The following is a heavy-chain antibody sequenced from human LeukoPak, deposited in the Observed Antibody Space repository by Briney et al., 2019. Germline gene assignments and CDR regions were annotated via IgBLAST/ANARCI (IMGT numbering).Heavy chain of an antibody. D-gene: IGHD6-13*01. CDR3: ATDRGLAGTKENWFDP. CDR1: GYTLTELS. CDR2: FDPEDGET. V-gene: IGHV1-24*01. J-gene: IGHJ5*02. Sequence: VSCKVSGYTLTELSMHWVRQAPGKGLEWMGGFDPEDGETIYAQKFQGRVTMTEDTSTDTAYMELSSLRSEDTAVYYCATDRGLAGTKENWFDPWGQGTLVTVSS.